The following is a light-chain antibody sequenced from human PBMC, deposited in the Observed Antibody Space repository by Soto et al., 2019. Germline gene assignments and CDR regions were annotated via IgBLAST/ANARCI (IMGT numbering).Light chain of an antibody. Sequence: QSALTQPASVSGSPGQSVTISCTGSSSDVGGYNYVSWYQHHPDKAPKLIIYDVSYRPSGVSNRFSGSKSGNTASLTISGLQAADEADYYCSSYASITTVIFGGGTQLTVL. CDR3: SSYASITTVI. J-gene: IGLJ2*01. V-gene: IGLV2-14*03. CDR2: DVS. CDR1: SSDVGGYNY.